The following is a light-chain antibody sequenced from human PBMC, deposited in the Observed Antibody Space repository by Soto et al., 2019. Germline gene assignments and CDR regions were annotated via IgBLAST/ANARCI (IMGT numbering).Light chain of an antibody. J-gene: IGLJ1*01. CDR1: SSDVGGYNY. V-gene: IGLV2-8*01. CDR3: SSYAGSNNFPYV. Sequence: QSALTQPPSASGSPGQSVTISCTGISSDVGGYNYVSWYQQHPGKAPKLMIYEVSKRPSGVPDRFSGSKSGNTASLAVSGLQAEDEADYYCSSYAGSNNFPYVFGTGTKLTVL. CDR2: EVS.